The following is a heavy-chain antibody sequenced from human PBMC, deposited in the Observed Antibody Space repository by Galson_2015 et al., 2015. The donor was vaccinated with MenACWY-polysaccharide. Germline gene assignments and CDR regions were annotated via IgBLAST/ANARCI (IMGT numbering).Heavy chain of an antibody. D-gene: IGHD3-3*01. CDR3: ARDSSDFWSGHFDY. Sequence: TLSLTCIVSGGSISSNYWSWIRQPAGKGLEWIGRIYTTGSTNYNPSLKSRVTMSVDTSKNQFSLKLSSVTAADTAVYYCARDSSDFWSGHFDYWGQGTLATVSS. CDR1: GGSISSNY. CDR2: IYTTGST. V-gene: IGHV4-4*07. J-gene: IGHJ4*02.